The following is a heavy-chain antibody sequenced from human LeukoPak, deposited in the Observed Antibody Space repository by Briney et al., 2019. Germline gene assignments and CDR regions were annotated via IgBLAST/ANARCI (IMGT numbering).Heavy chain of an antibody. CDR3: ARDVVPAAIGWFDP. CDR2: IWYDGSNK. V-gene: IGHV3-33*01. D-gene: IGHD2-2*02. Sequence: GGSLRLSCAASGFTFSSYGMHWVRPAPGNGLEWGAVIWYDGSNKYYADSVKGRFTISRDNSKNTLYLQMNSLRAEDTAVYYCARDVVPAAIGWFDPWGQGTLVTVSS. J-gene: IGHJ5*02. CDR1: GFTFSSYG.